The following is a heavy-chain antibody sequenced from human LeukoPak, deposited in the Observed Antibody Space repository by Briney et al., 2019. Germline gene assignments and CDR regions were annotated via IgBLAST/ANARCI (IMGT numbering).Heavy chain of an antibody. Sequence: GGSLRLSCAASGFTFSSYAMSWVRQAPGKGLEWVSYISSSSTIYYADSVKGRFTISRDNAKNSLYLQMNSLRDEDTAVYYCARDSAGADAFDIWGQGTMVTVSS. CDR1: GFTFSSYA. V-gene: IGHV3-48*02. J-gene: IGHJ3*02. CDR2: ISSSSTI. CDR3: ARDSAGADAFDI. D-gene: IGHD6-25*01.